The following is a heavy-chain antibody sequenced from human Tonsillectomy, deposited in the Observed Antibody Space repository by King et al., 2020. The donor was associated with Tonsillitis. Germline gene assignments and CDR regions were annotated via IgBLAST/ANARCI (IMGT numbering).Heavy chain of an antibody. V-gene: IGHV3-30*18. D-gene: IGHD6-19*01. Sequence: VQLVESGGGVVQPGRSLRLSCAASGFTFSSYGIHWVRQAPGKGLEWVAVLSSDGSKKYYADSVRGRLTISRDNSKNTLYLQMNSLRADDTAVYYCAKARQWLVHFDYWGQGTLVTVSS. CDR1: GFTFSSYG. CDR2: LSSDGSKK. CDR3: AKARQWLVHFDY. J-gene: IGHJ4*02.